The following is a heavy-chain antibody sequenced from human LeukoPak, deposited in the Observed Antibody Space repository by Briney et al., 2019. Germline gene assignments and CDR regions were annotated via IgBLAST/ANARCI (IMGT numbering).Heavy chain of an antibody. CDR3: AKLMESSSWYSPYYYYYYGMDV. V-gene: IGHV3-30-3*02. Sequence: GGSLRLSCAASGFTFSSYAMHWVRQAPGKGLEWVAVISYDGSNKYYADSVKGRFTISRDNSKNTLYLQMNSLRAEDTAVYYCAKLMESSSWYSPYYYYYYGMDVWGQGTTVTVSS. CDR2: ISYDGSNK. D-gene: IGHD6-13*01. J-gene: IGHJ6*02. CDR1: GFTFSSYA.